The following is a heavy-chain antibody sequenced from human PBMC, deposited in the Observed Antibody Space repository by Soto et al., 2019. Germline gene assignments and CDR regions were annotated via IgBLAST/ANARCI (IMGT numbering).Heavy chain of an antibody. CDR1: GGTFSRHA. CDR3: ASQCDSDSSGHYYAY. CDR2: IIPMFGTP. J-gene: IGHJ4*02. V-gene: IGHV1-69*01. D-gene: IGHD3-22*01. Sequence: QVQLVQSGAEVKKPGSSVKVSCKASGGTFSRHAFSWVRQAPGQGLEWMGGIIPMFGTPNYSEKFQGRLSITADESTATVYMRLSSLTSEDTAVYYCASQCDSDSSGHYYAYWGQGTLFTVS.